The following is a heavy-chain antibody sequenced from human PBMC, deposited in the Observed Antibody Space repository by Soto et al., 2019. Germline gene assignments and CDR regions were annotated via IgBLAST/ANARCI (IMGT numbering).Heavy chain of an antibody. D-gene: IGHD1-26*01. V-gene: IGHV3-21*01. CDR2: ISSSSSYI. CDR3: ARDPLLVTYQIVGGLCDY. J-gene: IGHJ4*02. CDR1: GFTFSSYS. Sequence: GSLRLSCAASGFTFSSYSMSWVRQAPGKGLEWVSSISSSSSYIYYADSVKGRFTISRDNAKNSLYLQMNSLRAEDTAVYYCARDPLLVTYQIVGGLCDYWCQGTLVTVSS.